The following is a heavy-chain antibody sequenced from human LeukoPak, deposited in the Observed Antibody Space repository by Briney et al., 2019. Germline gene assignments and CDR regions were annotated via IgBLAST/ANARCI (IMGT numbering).Heavy chain of an antibody. D-gene: IGHD5-12*01. CDR3: AGYGGYVVRFDY. CDR2: IYYSGST. Sequence: SQTLSLTCTVSGGSISSGDYYWSWIRQPPGKGLEWIGYIYYSGSTYYNPSLKSRVTISVDTSKNQFSLKLSSVTAADTAVYYCAGYGGYVVRFDYWGQGTLVTVSS. J-gene: IGHJ4*02. V-gene: IGHV4-30-4*08. CDR1: GGSISSGDYY.